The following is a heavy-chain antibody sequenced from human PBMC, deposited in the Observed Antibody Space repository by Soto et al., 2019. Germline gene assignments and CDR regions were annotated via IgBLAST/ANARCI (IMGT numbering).Heavy chain of an antibody. D-gene: IGHD4-17*01. CDR2: IYYSGST. J-gene: IGHJ6*02. CDR3: ARDPDYGDYLMGGMDV. Sequence: QVQLQESGPGLVKPSQTLSLTCTVSGGSISSGDYYWSWIRQPPGKGLEWIGYIYYSGSTYYNPSIKSRVTISVDTSKNQFSLKLSSVTAADTAVYYCARDPDYGDYLMGGMDVWGQGTTVTVSS. CDR1: GGSISSGDYY. V-gene: IGHV4-30-4*01.